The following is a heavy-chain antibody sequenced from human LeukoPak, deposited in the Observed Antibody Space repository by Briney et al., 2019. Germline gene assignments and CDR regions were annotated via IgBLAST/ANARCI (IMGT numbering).Heavy chain of an antibody. D-gene: IGHD3-22*01. CDR2: IYYSGST. CDR3: ARRCLLLPYWYFDL. J-gene: IGHJ2*01. V-gene: IGHV4-39*01. CDR1: GGSISSSSYY. Sequence: PSETLSLTCTVSGGSISSSSYYWGWIRQPPGRGLEWIGSIYYSGSTYYNPSLKSRVTISVGTSKNQFSLKLSSVTAADTAAYYCARRCLLLPYWYFDLWGRGTLVTVSS.